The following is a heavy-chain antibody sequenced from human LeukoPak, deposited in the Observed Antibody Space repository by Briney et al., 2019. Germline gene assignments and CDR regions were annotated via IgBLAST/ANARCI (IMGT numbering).Heavy chain of an antibody. CDR2: MKQDGSEK. CDR3: ARTNDFWSGYYQYYFDY. J-gene: IGHJ4*02. CDR1: GFTFSSYW. Sequence: GRSLRLSCAASGFTFSSYWMSWVRHAPGKGLEWVANMKQDGSEKYYVDSVKGRFTISRDNAKNSLYLQMNSLRAEDTAVYYCARTNDFWSGYYQYYFDYWGQGTLVTLSS. V-gene: IGHV3-7*01. D-gene: IGHD3-3*01.